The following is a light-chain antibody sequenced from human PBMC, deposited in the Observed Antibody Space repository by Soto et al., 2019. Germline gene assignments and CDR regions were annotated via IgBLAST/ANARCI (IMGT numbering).Light chain of an antibody. CDR1: QTISSN. CDR3: HQRYGPPYT. J-gene: IGKJ2*01. V-gene: IGKV1-39*01. Sequence: DIQMTQSPSSLSASVGDRVTIACRAGQTISSNLNWYQQKPGKAPKLLLYAASTLISGVPSRFRGRRSGTDFHLAISSLQPEDFAPSYRHQRYGPPYTFCRGTKLEIK. CDR2: AAS.